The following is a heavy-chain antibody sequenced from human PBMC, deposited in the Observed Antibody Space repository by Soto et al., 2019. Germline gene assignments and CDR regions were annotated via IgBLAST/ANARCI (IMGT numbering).Heavy chain of an antibody. V-gene: IGHV4-39*07. CDR3: ARDNLVGHSYGNQIHALDN. D-gene: IGHD5-18*01. CDR1: GGSIRSSSYY. Sequence: PSETLSLTCTVSGGSIRSSSYYWGWVRQPPGKGLEWIGSIYYSGSTYYNPSLKSRVTISVDKSKNQVSLKLSSVTAADTAVYYCARDNLVGHSYGNQIHALDNWGQGTKVTVSS. CDR2: IYYSGST. J-gene: IGHJ3*02.